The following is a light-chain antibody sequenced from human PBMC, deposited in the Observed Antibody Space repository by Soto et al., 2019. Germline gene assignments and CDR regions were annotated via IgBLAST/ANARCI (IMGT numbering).Light chain of an antibody. CDR2: GAA. CDR1: QSVNTN. V-gene: IGKV3-15*01. CDR3: QRYDKWPPIT. J-gene: IGKJ5*01. Sequence: EIVMTLSPDTLSVSTGEGATLSCRASQSVNTNLAWYQHKPGRGPRLLIYGAATRATGIPGRFSGSGSGTEFTLTISSLQSEDVAVYYCQRYDKWPPITFGQGTRLEI.